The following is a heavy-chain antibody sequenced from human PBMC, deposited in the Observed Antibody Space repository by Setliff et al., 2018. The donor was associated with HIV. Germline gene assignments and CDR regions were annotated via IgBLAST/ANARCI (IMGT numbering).Heavy chain of an antibody. Sequence: PGGSLRLSCAASGFTSSRYDMHWVRQAPGQGLEWVSAIGTDGDTYYAGSVKGRFTISRENAENSLHLQMNSLRDGDTAVYYCARVSNGDWDYWGQGTLVTVSS. CDR3: ARVSNGDWDY. CDR2: IGTDGDT. CDR1: GFTSSRYD. V-gene: IGHV3-13*01. J-gene: IGHJ4*02. D-gene: IGHD2-8*01.